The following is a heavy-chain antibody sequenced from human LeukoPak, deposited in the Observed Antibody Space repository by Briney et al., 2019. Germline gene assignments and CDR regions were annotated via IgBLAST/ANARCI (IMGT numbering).Heavy chain of an antibody. CDR1: GYTFTSYG. Sequence: ASVKVSCKASGYTFTSYGISWVRQAPGQGLEWMGWINPNSGGTSNAQMFQGRVTMTRDTSVSTAYMELSRLRSDDTALYYCVRDPSSGWGFDPWGQGTLVTVSS. V-gene: IGHV1-2*02. CDR3: VRDPSSGWGFDP. D-gene: IGHD6-19*01. J-gene: IGHJ5*02. CDR2: INPNSGGT.